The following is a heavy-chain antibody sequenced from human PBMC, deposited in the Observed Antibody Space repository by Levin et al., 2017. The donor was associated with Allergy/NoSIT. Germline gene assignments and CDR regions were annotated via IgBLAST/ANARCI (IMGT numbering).Heavy chain of an antibody. Sequence: SETLSLTCAVYGGSFSGYYWSWIRQPPGKGLEWIGEIHHSGSTNYNPSLESRVTMSVDTSKNQFSLNLISVTAADTAVYYCARTPNIAARPFDYWGQGSLVTVSS. CDR1: GGSFSGYY. D-gene: IGHD6-6*01. CDR2: IHHSGST. CDR3: ARTPNIAARPFDY. V-gene: IGHV4-34*01. J-gene: IGHJ4*02.